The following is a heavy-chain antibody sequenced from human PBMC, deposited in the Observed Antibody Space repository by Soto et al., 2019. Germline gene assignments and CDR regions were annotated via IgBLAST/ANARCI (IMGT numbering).Heavy chain of an antibody. D-gene: IGHD6-13*01. Sequence: GGSLRLSCAASGFTFSSYWMHWVRQAPGKGLVWVSRINSDGSSTSYADSVKGRFPISRDNSKNTLYLQMNRLRAEDTAVYYCARAPVWLGQQLVPEFDYWGQGTLVTVSS. CDR2: INSDGSST. J-gene: IGHJ4*02. CDR3: ARAPVWLGQQLVPEFDY. CDR1: GFTFSSYW. V-gene: IGHV3-74*01.